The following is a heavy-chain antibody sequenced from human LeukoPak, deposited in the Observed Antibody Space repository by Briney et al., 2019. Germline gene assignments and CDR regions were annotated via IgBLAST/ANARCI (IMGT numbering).Heavy chain of an antibody. CDR3: ARRVTTVVETYYFDY. J-gene: IGHJ4*02. V-gene: IGHV4-39*01. D-gene: IGHD4-23*01. Sequence: SETLSLTCTVSGGSISSSSYYWGWIRQPLGKGLEWIGSIYYSGSTYYNPSLKSRVTISVDTSKNQFSLKLSSVTAADTAVYYCARRVTTVVETYYFDYWGQGTLVTVSS. CDR2: IYYSGST. CDR1: GGSISSSSYY.